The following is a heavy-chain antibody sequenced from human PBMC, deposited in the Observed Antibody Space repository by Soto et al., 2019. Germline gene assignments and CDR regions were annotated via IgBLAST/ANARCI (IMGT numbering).Heavy chain of an antibody. Sequence: QVQLVQSGAEVKKPGASVKVSCKASGYTFTSYHISWVRQAPGQGLEWMGWISAYNGNTNYVQKPQGRVTITTDTSTTPAYMDLRILSSDGTAVYYCARVAPPSAYWGQGTLVTFSS. CDR2: ISAYNGNT. V-gene: IGHV1-18*01. J-gene: IGHJ4*02. CDR1: GYTFTSYH. CDR3: ARVAPPSAY.